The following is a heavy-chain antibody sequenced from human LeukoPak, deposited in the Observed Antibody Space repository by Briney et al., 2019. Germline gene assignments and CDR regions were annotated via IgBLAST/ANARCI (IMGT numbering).Heavy chain of an antibody. D-gene: IGHD3-16*01. Sequence: SQTLSLTCAISGDSVSSNSAAWNWLRQSPSSGLEWLGRTFYRSKWNNDYALSVKGRITINPDTSKNHFYLQLNSVTPEDTAVYYRARDRSFDYGSHFDYWGQGTLVTVSS. CDR3: ARDRSFDYGSHFDY. CDR2: TFYRSKWNN. J-gene: IGHJ4*02. CDR1: GDSVSSNSAA. V-gene: IGHV6-1*01.